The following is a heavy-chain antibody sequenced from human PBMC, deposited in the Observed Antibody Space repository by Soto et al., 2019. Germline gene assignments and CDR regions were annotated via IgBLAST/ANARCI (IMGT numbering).Heavy chain of an antibody. V-gene: IGHV3-33*01. CDR1: GFTXXSXX. D-gene: IGHD3-10*01. CDR3: ARRGDHDAFDI. Sequence: GGSLRLSCAASGFTXXSXXXXXXXQAPGKGLEWVACIGYDGSIKDYADSVKGRFTIARDNSKNTLYLQMNSLRAEDTAVYYCARRGDHDAFDIWGQGTMVTVSS. J-gene: IGHJ3*02. CDR2: IGYDGSIK.